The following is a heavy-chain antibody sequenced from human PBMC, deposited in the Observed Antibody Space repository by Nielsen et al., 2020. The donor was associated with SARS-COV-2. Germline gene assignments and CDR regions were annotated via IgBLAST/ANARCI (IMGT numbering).Heavy chain of an antibody. J-gene: IGHJ5*02. V-gene: IGHV7-4-1*02. CDR2: MNTNTGDP. CDR3: ARGGIALVRGTPERFDP. CDR1: GHTFSHYV. D-gene: IGHD3-10*01. Sequence: ASVKVSCKASGHTFSHYVINWVRQAPGQGLEWMGWMNTNTGDPMYAQDFTGRFVFSLDSSVSTAYLHISGLKPEDTAVYYCARGGIALVRGTPERFDPWGQGTLVTVSS.